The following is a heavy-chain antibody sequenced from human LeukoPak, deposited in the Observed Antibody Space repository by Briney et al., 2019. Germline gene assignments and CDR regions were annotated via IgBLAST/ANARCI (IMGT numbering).Heavy chain of an antibody. V-gene: IGHV1-18*01. CDR2: ISAYNGNT. CDR3: ASSTIFGVDPFYYGMDV. CDR1: GYTFTSYG. D-gene: IGHD3-3*01. Sequence: ASVKVSCKASGYTFTSYGISWVRQAPGQGLEWMGWISAYNGNTNYSQKIQGRVTMTTDTSTSTAYMELRSLRSDDTAVYYCASSTIFGVDPFYYGMDVWGQGTTVTVSS. J-gene: IGHJ6*02.